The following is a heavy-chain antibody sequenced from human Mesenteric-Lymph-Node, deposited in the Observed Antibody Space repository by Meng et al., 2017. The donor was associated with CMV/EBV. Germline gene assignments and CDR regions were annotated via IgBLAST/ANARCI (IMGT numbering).Heavy chain of an antibody. Sequence: GGSLRLSCAVSGVTVSANYITWVRQAPGKGLDWVSVIYADGSTYYADSVRGRFTISRDNSKNTLYLQMNSLRAEDTAVYYCARPRGSSWYYAFDIWGQGTMVTVSS. V-gene: IGHV3-53*05. CDR1: GVTVSANY. CDR3: ARPRGSSWYYAFDI. J-gene: IGHJ3*02. CDR2: IYADGST. D-gene: IGHD6-13*01.